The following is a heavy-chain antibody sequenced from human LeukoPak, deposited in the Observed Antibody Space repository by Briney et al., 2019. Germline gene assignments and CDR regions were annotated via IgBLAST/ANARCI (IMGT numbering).Heavy chain of an antibody. CDR2: ISSSSSYI. J-gene: IGHJ4*02. Sequence: GGSLRFSCAASGFTFSSYSMNWVRQAPGKGLEWVSSISSSSSYIYYADSVKGRFTISRDNAKNSLYLQMNSLRAEDTAVYYCARALEMATTSGGDYWGQGTLVTVSS. D-gene: IGHD5-24*01. V-gene: IGHV3-21*01. CDR1: GFTFSSYS. CDR3: ARALEMATTSGGDY.